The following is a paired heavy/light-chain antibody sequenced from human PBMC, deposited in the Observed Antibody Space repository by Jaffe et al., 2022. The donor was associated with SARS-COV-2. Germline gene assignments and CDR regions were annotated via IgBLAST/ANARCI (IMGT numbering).Heavy chain of an antibody. Sequence: QVQLHESGPGLVRPSGTLSLTCAVSGVSISRGDWWTWVRQPPGKGLEWIGEIYHSGATKYNTSLQSRALISVDKSTNQFSLNLTSVSAADTAIYYCARLRQRLVRYYHYGLDVWGQGTTVTVSS. V-gene: IGHV4-4*02. CDR1: GVSISRGDW. J-gene: IGHJ6*02. D-gene: IGHD3-10*01. CDR3: ARLRQRLVRYYHYGLDV. CDR2: IYHSGAT.
Light chain of an antibody. V-gene: IGKV3-11*01. CDR2: DIS. CDR1: QNLTNF. J-gene: IGKJ4*01. Sequence: DIILTQSPVTLSLSPGERATLSCRASQNLTNFVAWYQQKPGQAPRLLIFDISNRGADIPARFRGSGSGTDFTLTISPLEPEDFAVYYCQQRDTWPPLSFGGGTRVDI. CDR3: QQRDTWPPLS.